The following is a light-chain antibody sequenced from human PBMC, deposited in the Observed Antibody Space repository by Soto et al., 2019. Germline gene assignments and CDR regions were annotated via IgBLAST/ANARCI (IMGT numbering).Light chain of an antibody. Sequence: DIQMTQSPSSLSASVGDRVTITCQASQGIRIYLNWLQQKPGKAPKLLIYAASTLQSGVPSRFSGSGSGTDFTLTISSLQPEDFATYYCQQLDSYPRTFGPGTKVDIK. CDR3: QQLDSYPRT. CDR2: AAS. J-gene: IGKJ3*01. V-gene: IGKV1-9*01. CDR1: QGIRIY.